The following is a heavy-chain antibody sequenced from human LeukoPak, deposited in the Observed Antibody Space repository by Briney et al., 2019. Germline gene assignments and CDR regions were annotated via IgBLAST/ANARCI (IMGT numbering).Heavy chain of an antibody. J-gene: IGHJ4*02. CDR1: GFTFSTNA. CDR2: ISGSGGST. D-gene: IGHD6-19*01. CDR3: AKVLAVAGGY. Sequence: GGSLRLSCAASGFTFSTNAMSWVRQAPGKGLEWVSTISGSGGSTYYADSVEGRFTISRDSSKNTLYLQMNSLRAEDTAVYYCAKVLAVAGGYWGQGTLVTASS. V-gene: IGHV3-23*01.